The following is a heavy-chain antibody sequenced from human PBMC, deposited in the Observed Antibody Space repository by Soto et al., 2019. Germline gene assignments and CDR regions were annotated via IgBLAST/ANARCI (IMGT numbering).Heavy chain of an antibody. V-gene: IGHV1-69*13. J-gene: IGHJ6*02. Sequence: ASVKVSCKASGGTFSSYAISWVRQAPGQGLEWMGGIIPIFGTANYAQKFQGRVTITADESTSTAYMELSSLRSEDTAVYYCASLIVVVPAAPYYYGMDVWGQGTTVTVSS. CDR2: IIPIFGTA. CDR3: ASLIVVVPAAPYYYGMDV. CDR1: GGTFSSYA. D-gene: IGHD2-2*01.